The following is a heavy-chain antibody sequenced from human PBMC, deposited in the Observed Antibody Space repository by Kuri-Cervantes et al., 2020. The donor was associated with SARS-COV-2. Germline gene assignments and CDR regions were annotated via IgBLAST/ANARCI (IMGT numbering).Heavy chain of an antibody. CDR1: GGSISSSSYY. CDR3: ARVERDFWSGYWIFDY. V-gene: IGHV4-39*07. CDR2: IYHSGST. J-gene: IGHJ4*02. Sequence: SETLSLTCTVSGGSISSSSYYWGWIRQPPGKGLEWIGSIYHSGSTYYNPSLKSRVTISVDTSKNQFSLKLSSVTAADTAVYYCARVERDFWSGYWIFDYWGQGTLVTVSS. D-gene: IGHD3-3*01.